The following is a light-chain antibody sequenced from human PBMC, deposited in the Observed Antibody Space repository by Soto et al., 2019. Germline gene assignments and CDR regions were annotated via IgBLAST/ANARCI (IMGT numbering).Light chain of an antibody. Sequence: SQLTQSPSFLSASVGDRVAITCRASQGISSYLAWYQQKPGKAPKLLIYAASTLQSGVPSRFSGSGSGTEFTLTISSLQPEDFATYYCQQLNIYPITFGQGALLAIK. CDR2: AAS. J-gene: IGKJ5*01. CDR1: QGISSY. V-gene: IGKV1-9*01. CDR3: QQLNIYPIT.